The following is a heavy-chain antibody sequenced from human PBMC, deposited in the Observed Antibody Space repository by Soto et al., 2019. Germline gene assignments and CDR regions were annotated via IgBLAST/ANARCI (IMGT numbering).Heavy chain of an antibody. Sequence: SETLSLTCTVSGASISSTTYYWGWIRQPPGKGLEWIGSVYKSGDTYYNPPLKSPVTISVNTSKNQFSLTLSSVTAADTAVYYCVRLGSGWYKAHDWGQGTLVTVSS. D-gene: IGHD6-19*01. CDR3: VRLGSGWYKAHD. J-gene: IGHJ1*01. CDR1: GASISSTTYY. CDR2: VYKSGDT. V-gene: IGHV4-39*01.